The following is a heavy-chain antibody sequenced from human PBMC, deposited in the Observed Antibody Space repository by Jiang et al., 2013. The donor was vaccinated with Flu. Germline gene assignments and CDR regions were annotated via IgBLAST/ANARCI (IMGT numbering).Heavy chain of an antibody. Sequence: SGAEVKKPGASVKVSCKASGYTFTSYAMHWVRQAPGQRLEWMGWINAGNGNTKYSQKFQGRVTITRDTSASTAYMELSSLRSEDTAVYYCARDPFAYDSSAPFDYWGQGTLVTVSS. CDR2: INAGNGNT. CDR3: ARDPFAYDSSAPFDY. CDR1: GYTFTSYA. J-gene: IGHJ4*02. D-gene: IGHD3-22*01. V-gene: IGHV1-3*01.